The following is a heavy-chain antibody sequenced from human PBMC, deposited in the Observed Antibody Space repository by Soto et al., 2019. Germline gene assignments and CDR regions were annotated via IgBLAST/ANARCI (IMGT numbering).Heavy chain of an antibody. D-gene: IGHD1-26*01. CDR1: GFTFSSYS. CDR2: ISSSSSYI. J-gene: IGHJ4*02. CDR3: SKDPPEVLRDLYYFDY. Sequence: KPGGSLRLSCAASGFTFSSYSMNWVRQAPGKGLEWVSSISSSSSYIYYADSVKGRFTISRDNAKNSLYLQMNSLRDEDTTVYNGSKDPPEVLRDLYYFDYWGQGTLVTVSS. V-gene: IGHV3-21*04.